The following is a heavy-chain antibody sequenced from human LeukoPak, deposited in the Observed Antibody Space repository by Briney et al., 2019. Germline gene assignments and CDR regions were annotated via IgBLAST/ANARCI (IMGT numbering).Heavy chain of an antibody. CDR1: GGSISSYY. CDR2: IYYSGST. J-gene: IGHJ5*02. V-gene: IGHV4-59*12. Sequence: SETLSLTCTVSGGSISSYYWSWIRQPPGKGLEWIGYIYYSGSTNYNPSLKSRVTISVDKSKNQFSLKLSSVTAADTAVYYCARNMVRGVITNRGYNWFDPWGQGTLVTVSS. CDR3: ARNMVRGVITNRGYNWFDP. D-gene: IGHD3-10*01.